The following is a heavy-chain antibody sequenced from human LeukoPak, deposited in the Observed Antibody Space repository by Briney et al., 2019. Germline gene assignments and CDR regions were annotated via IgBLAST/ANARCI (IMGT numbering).Heavy chain of an antibody. V-gene: IGHV3-23*01. CDR2: IHGNGETT. CDR1: GFTFRSYW. CDR3: ARHSHWDLLNFDQ. J-gene: IGHJ4*02. D-gene: IGHD1-26*01. Sequence: PPGGSLRLSCAASGFTFRSYWMHWVRQAPGKGLEWVSGIHGNGETTYYADSVKGRFTISRDNSRELLYLQMNSLRVEDTAVYYCARHSHWDLLNFDQWGQGTLVTVSS.